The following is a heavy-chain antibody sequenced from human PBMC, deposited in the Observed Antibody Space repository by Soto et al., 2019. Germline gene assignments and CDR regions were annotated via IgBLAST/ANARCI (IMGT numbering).Heavy chain of an antibody. CDR3: ARDHRASGWYYYYYGMDV. J-gene: IGHJ6*02. Sequence: QVQLVQSGAEVKKPGASVKVSCKASGYTFTGYYMHWVRQAPGQGLEWMGWINPNSGGTNYAQKFQGRVTMTRDTSISTAYMELSRLRSDDTAVYYCARDHRASGWYYYYYGMDVWGQGTLVTVSS. V-gene: IGHV1-2*02. CDR2: INPNSGGT. CDR1: GYTFTGYY. D-gene: IGHD6-19*01.